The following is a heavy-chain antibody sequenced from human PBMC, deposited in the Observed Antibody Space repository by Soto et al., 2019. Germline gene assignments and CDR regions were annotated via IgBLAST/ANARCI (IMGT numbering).Heavy chain of an antibody. V-gene: IGHV3-49*04. J-gene: IGHJ4*02. D-gene: IGHD1-26*01. CDR3: TRVGKFDY. CDR2: SRSEANGGTT. CDR1: GFTFADYT. Sequence: GGSLRLSCTGSGFTFADYTMSWVRLAPGKGLEWVGLSRSEANGGTTHYAASVHGGFIISRDDSRGIAFLQMKNLKSEDTAVYYCTRVGKFDYWGQGT.